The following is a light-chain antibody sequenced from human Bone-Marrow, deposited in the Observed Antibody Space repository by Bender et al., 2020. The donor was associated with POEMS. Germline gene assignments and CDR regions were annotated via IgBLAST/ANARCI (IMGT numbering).Light chain of an antibody. CDR1: DNDIGRYDL. Sequence: QSALTQPTSVSGSPEQSLTISCSGTDNDIGRYDLVSWYQQHPGEAPKLLIFEVNKRPSGISHRFAGSKSANTASLAISGLQAEDEADYYCCSYAPGGPVLFGGGTKVTIL. CDR2: EVN. CDR3: CSYAPGGPVL. V-gene: IGLV2-23*02. J-gene: IGLJ2*01.